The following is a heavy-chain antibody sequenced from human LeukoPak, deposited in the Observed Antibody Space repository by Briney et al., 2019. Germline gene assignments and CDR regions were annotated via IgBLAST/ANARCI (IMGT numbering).Heavy chain of an antibody. CDR2: ITWNRGTI. D-gene: IGHD7-27*01. CDR3: VRSVGSDWGHFDF. V-gene: IGHV3-9*01. J-gene: IGHJ4*02. Sequence: GGSLRLSCAASGFNFDQYAMFWVRQAPGKGLEWVTGITWNRGTIDYADSVKGRFTISRDNAKSPLYLQMNSLRAEDTAVYYCVRSVGSDWGHFDFRGQGTLVTVSS. CDR1: GFNFDQYA.